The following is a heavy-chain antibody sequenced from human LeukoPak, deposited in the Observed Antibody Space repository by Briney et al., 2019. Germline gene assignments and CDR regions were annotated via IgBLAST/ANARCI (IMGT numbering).Heavy chain of an antibody. Sequence: SETLSLTCSVSGGSISSSSYFWAWIRQPPGKGPEWTGTIYYSGTTYYNPSLKSRVTMSVDTSNNRFSLKLTSVTAADMAIYYCVRQGNSGWYSPDYFDFWGQGTLVTVSS. CDR2: IYYSGTT. D-gene: IGHD6-19*01. CDR1: GGSISSSSYF. V-gene: IGHV4-39*01. J-gene: IGHJ4*02. CDR3: VRQGNSGWYSPDYFDF.